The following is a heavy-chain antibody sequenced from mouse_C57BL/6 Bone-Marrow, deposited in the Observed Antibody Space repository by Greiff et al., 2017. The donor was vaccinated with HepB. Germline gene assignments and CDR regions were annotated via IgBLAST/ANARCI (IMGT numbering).Heavy chain of an antibody. J-gene: IGHJ2*01. Sequence: VQLQQPGAELVKPGASVKLSCKASGYTFTSYWMHWVKQRPGQDLEWIGMIHPNSGSTNYNEKFKSKSTLTVDKSSSTAYMQLSSLTSEDSAVYYCASYYYGSVYWGQGTTLTVSS. CDR1: GYTFTSYW. CDR2: IHPNSGST. V-gene: IGHV1-64*01. CDR3: ASYYYGSVY. D-gene: IGHD1-1*01.